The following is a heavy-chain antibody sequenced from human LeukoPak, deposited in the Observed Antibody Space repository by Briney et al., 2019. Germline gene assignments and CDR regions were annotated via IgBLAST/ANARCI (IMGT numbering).Heavy chain of an antibody. CDR1: GGSLGVYS. CDR3: ARLYGSGSYYRH. D-gene: IGHD3-10*01. V-gene: IGHV4-34*01. Sequence: WEPLSLPCAAFGGSLGVYSWTWFGNPPGKGWEWFGEINHSGSTNYNPSLKSRVTISVDTSKNQFSLRLSSVTAADTAVYYCARLYGSGSYYRHWGQGTLVTVSS. J-gene: IGHJ4*02. CDR2: INHSGST.